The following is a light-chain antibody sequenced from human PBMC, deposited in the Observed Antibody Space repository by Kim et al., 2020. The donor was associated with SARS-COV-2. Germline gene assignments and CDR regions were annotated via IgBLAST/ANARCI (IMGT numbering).Light chain of an antibody. CDR3: QAWDSSTAGV. Sequence: VSPGQTASITCSGDKLGDKYACWYQQKPGQSPVLVIHQDSKRPSGIPERFSGSNSGNTATLTISGTQAMDEADYYCQAWDSSTAGVFGTGTKVTVL. V-gene: IGLV3-1*01. J-gene: IGLJ1*01. CDR2: QDS. CDR1: KLGDKY.